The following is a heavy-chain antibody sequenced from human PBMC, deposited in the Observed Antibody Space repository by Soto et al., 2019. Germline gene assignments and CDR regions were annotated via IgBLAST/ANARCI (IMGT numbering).Heavy chain of an antibody. D-gene: IGHD4-4*01. CDR3: ARAGYSNYDLPSDYYYGMDV. Sequence: SESVYLAXTVSGGSIGSGGYYWSWISQHPGKGLEWSGYIYYSGSTYYNPSLKSRVTISVDTSKNQFSLKLSSVTAADTAVYYCARAGYSNYDLPSDYYYGMDVWGQGPTVTVSS. CDR2: IYYSGST. J-gene: IGHJ6*02. CDR1: GGSIGSGGYY. V-gene: IGHV4-31*02.